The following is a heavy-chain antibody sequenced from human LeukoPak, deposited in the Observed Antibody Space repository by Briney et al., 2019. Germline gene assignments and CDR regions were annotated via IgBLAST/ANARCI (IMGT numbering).Heavy chain of an antibody. CDR1: GFTVSSNY. D-gene: IGHD4-17*01. J-gene: IGHJ4*02. Sequence: GWSLTLSCAACGFTVSSNYMSWVGQAAGRGLDGVSVIYRGGSTYYADSVKGRFTISRDNSKNTLYLQMNILRAEDTAVYYCVRGDYGDYTLFDYWGQGTLVTVSS. V-gene: IGHV3-53*01. CDR2: IYRGGST. CDR3: VRGDYGDYTLFDY.